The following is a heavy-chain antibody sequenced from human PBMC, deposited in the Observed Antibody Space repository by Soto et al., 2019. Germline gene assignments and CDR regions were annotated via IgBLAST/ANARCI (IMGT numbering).Heavy chain of an antibody. V-gene: IGHV4-59*01. CDR3: AGRRDGYNYGY. J-gene: IGHJ4*02. CDR1: AGSISSSY. CDR2: IYYSGST. Sequence: ETQTLTCTGSAGSISSSYWSWIRQPPGKGLEWIGYIYYSGSTNYNPSLKSRVTISVDTSKNQFSLKLSSVTAADTAVYYCAGRRDGYNYGYWGQGTLVTVSS. D-gene: IGHD5-12*01.